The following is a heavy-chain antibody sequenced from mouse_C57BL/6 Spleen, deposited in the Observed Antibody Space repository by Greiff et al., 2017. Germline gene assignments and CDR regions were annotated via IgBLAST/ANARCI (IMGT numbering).Heavy chain of an antibody. J-gene: IGHJ4*01. CDR1: GFNIKDDY. V-gene: IGHV14-4*01. CDR2: IDPENGDT. Sequence: VQLQQSGAELVRPGASVKLSCTASGFNIKDDYMHWVKQRPEQGLEWIGWIDPENGDTEYASKFQGKATITADTSSNTAYLQLSSLPSEDTAVYYRTDNAMDYWGQGTSVTVSS. CDR3: TDNAMDY.